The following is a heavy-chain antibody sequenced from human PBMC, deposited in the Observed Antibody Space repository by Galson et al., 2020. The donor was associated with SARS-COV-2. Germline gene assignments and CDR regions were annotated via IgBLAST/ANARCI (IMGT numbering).Heavy chain of an antibody. J-gene: IGHJ4*02. CDR3: LAYSSTRRNY. CDR1: FTFSDYA. D-gene: IGHD6-19*01. V-gene: IGHV3-64D*06. Sequence: FTFSDYAMHWVRQAPGKGLEYVSAMSSDGGTSFYADSLNGRSAMSRDNSKNTFYLQMTGLRIEDTALYYCLAYSSTRRNYWGQGTLVNVSS. CDR2: MSSDGGTS.